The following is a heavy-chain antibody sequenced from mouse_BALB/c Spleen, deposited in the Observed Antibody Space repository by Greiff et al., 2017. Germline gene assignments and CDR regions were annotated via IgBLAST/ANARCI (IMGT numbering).Heavy chain of an antibody. CDR1: GYTFTNYW. D-gene: IGHD2-4*01. CDR3: ASPSTMITTWFAY. J-gene: IGHJ3*01. V-gene: IGHV1-63*02. Sequence: LVESGAELVRPGTSVKISCKASGYTFTNYWLGWVKQRPGHGLEWIGDIYPGGGYTNYNEKFKGKATLTADTSSSTAYMQLSSLTSEDSAVYFCASPSTMITTWFAYWGQGTLVTVSA. CDR2: IYPGGGYT.